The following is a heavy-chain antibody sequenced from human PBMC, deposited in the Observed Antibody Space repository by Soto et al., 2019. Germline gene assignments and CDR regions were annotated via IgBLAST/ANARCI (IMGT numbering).Heavy chain of an antibody. CDR1: GGSISSYY. Sequence: SETLSLTCTVSGGSISSYYWSWIRQPPGKGLEWIGYIYYSGSTNYNPSLKSRVTISVDTSKNQFSLKLSSVTAADTAVYYCARVPLRYYYYGMDVWGQGTTVTVSS. J-gene: IGHJ6*02. CDR2: IYYSGST. V-gene: IGHV4-59*01. CDR3: ARVPLRYYYYGMDV.